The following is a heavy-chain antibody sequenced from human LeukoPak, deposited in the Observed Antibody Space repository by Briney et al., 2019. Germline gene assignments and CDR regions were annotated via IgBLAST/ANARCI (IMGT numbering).Heavy chain of an antibody. J-gene: IGHJ6*03. V-gene: IGHV1-69*01. CDR2: IIPIFGTA. D-gene: IGHD2-2*02. CDR3: ASRYCSSTSCYTAYYYYMDV. Sequence: GSSVKVSCKASGGTFSSYAISWVRQAPGQGLEWMGGIIPIFGTANYAQKFQGRVTITADESTSTAYMELSSLRSEDTAVYYCASRYCSSTSCYTAYYYYMDVWGKGTTVTVSS. CDR1: GGTFSSYA.